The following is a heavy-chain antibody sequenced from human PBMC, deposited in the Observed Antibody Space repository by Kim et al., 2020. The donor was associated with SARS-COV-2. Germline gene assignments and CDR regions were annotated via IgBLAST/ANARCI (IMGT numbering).Heavy chain of an antibody. Sequence: SETLSLTCSVSGGSVSSRTYFWAWIRQPPGKGLEWIGSFLYTASTYYNPSLKSRVSMSADKAKNQFSLRLTSVTAADTAVYYCSRHPPWAADKGGFYPWG. D-gene: IGHD6-13*01. CDR1: GGSVSSRTYF. CDR3: SRHPPWAADKGGFYP. CDR2: FLYTAST. V-gene: IGHV4-39*01. J-gene: IGHJ5*02.